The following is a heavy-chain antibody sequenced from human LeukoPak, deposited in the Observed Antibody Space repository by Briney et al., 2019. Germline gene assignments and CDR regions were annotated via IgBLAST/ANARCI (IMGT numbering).Heavy chain of an antibody. CDR1: GFTFSSYW. CDR3: ARDLGVADF. J-gene: IGHJ4*02. CDR2: MSSDGSTI. Sequence: PGGSLRLSCTASGFTFSSYWMHWVRQAPGKGLVWVSHMSSDGSTISYADSVKGRFTISRDNAKGTVYLQMNSLRAEDTAVYYCARDLGVADFWGQGTLVTVSS. D-gene: IGHD6-13*01. V-gene: IGHV3-74*01.